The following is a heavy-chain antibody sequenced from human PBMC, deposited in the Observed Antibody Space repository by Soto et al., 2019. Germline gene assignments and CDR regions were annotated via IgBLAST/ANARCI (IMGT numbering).Heavy chain of an antibody. Sequence: EVQLLESGGGLVQPGGYLRLSCAASGFTFSSYAMSWVRQAPGKGLEWVSAVSGRGGSTYYADSVKGRFTISRDNSKNPLYLQMNSLRAEDRAVYYCATYRTVTTLVDYWGQGTLVTVSS. V-gene: IGHV3-23*01. CDR3: ATYRTVTTLVDY. J-gene: IGHJ4*02. CDR2: VSGRGGST. CDR1: GFTFSSYA. D-gene: IGHD4-17*01.